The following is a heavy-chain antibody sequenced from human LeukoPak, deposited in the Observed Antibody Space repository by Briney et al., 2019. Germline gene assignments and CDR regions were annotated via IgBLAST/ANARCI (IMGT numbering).Heavy chain of an antibody. D-gene: IGHD1-26*01. J-gene: IGHJ4*02. CDR3: AKGELHFNTCSFDY. Sequence: GGSLRLSCAASGFTFSSGMHWVRQAPGKGLEWVAVISYDGNHKYYGDSVKGRFTISRDNSRNTLYLQMDSLRTEDTAVYYCAKGELHFNTCSFDYWGQGTLVTVSS. CDR2: ISYDGNHK. V-gene: IGHV3-30*18. CDR1: GFTFSSG.